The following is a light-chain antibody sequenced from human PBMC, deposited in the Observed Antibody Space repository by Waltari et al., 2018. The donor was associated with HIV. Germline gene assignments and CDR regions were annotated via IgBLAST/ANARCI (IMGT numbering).Light chain of an antibody. Sequence: QSALTQPASVSGSPGQSITISCTGDASDIGIYDLVSGYQKYPDKAPRLIMYGVNTRPSGITNRLAGSKAGNTAYLTVSALQGDVEADYYCSSYTDSDSLLLGGGTKLTVL. CDR2: GVN. V-gene: IGLV2-14*01. CDR3: SSYTDSDSLL. J-gene: IGLJ2*01. CDR1: ASDIGIYDL.